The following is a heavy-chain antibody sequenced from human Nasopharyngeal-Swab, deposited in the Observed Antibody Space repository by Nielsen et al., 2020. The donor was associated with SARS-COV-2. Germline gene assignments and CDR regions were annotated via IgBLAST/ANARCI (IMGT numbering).Heavy chain of an antibody. Sequence: WVRQAPGQRLEWMGWINAGNGNTKYSQKFQGRVTITRDTSASTAYMELSSLRSKDTAVYYCARDLWSSSSWYALELTRGIDPWGQGTLVTVSS. V-gene: IGHV1-3*01. J-gene: IGHJ5*02. CDR2: INAGNGNT. CDR3: ARDLWSSSSWYALELTRGIDP. D-gene: IGHD6-13*01.